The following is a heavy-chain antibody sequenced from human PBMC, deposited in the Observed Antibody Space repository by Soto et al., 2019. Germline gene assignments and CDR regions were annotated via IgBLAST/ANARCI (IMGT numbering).Heavy chain of an antibody. Sequence: GGSLRLSCGASGFTFENYAMSWVRQAPGKGLEWVSAISGSGGTTYYSDSVKGRFTISRDNSKNTVYLQMNDLRVEDAAEYFCAKDSWAIFGVPAGEYYAMDVWGQGTTVTVSS. CDR3: AKDSWAIFGVPAGEYYAMDV. CDR2: ISGSGGTT. J-gene: IGHJ6*02. D-gene: IGHD3-3*01. V-gene: IGHV3-23*01. CDR1: GFTFENYA.